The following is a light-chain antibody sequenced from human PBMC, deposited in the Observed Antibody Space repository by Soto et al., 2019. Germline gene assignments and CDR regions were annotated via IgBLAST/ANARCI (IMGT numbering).Light chain of an antibody. CDR2: GNS. V-gene: IGLV1-40*01. Sequence: QSVLTQPPSVSGAPGQRVTISCTGRRSNIGAGYDVHGYQQLPGTAPKLLIYGNSNRPSGVPDRFSGSKSGTSASLAITGLQAEDEADYYCQSYDSSLSGYVFGTGTKVTVL. CDR1: RSNIGAGYD. J-gene: IGLJ1*01. CDR3: QSYDSSLSGYV.